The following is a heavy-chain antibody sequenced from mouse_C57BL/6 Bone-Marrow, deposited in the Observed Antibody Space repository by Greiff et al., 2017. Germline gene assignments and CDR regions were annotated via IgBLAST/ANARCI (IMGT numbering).Heavy chain of an antibody. Sequence: QVQLQQPGAELVKPGASVKMSCKASGYTFPSYWITWVKQRPGQGLEWIGDIYPGSGSTNYNEKFKSKATLTVDTSSSTAYMQPSSLTSEDSAVYYGAKSLYGETVDYWGQGTTLTVSS. J-gene: IGHJ2*01. CDR3: AKSLYGETVDY. D-gene: IGHD1-2*01. CDR2: IYPGSGST. V-gene: IGHV1-55*01. CDR1: GYTFPSYW.